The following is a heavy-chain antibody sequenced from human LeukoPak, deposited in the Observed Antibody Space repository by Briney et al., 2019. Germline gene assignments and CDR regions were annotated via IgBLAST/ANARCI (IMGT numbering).Heavy chain of an antibody. Sequence: MSGGSLRLSCAASGFIFSSYSMNWVRQAPGKGLEWVSSISSSSTYIYYADSVKGRFTISRDNAKNSLYLQMNRLRAEDAGIYYCVRTQDGGFFDNWGQGTLVTVSS. J-gene: IGHJ4*02. CDR2: ISSSSTYI. CDR3: VRTQDGGFFDN. D-gene: IGHD3-10*01. V-gene: IGHV3-21*01. CDR1: GFIFSSYS.